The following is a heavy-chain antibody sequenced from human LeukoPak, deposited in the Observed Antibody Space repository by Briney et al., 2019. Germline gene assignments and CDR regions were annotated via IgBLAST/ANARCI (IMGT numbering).Heavy chain of an antibody. V-gene: IGHV3-23*01. Sequence: GGSLRLSCAASGFTFSNYWMGWVRQVPGKGLEWLSTISNSGDDTYFADSVKGRFTISRDNSRNTVYLQMYSLRAEDTAVYYCAKSHSVAQRGYFDYWGQGTLVTVSS. J-gene: IGHJ4*02. CDR3: AKSHSVAQRGYFDY. CDR1: GFTFSNYW. D-gene: IGHD2-15*01. CDR2: ISNSGDDT.